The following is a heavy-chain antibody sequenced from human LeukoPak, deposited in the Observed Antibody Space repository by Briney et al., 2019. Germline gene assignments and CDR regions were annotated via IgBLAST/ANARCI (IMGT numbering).Heavy chain of an antibody. CDR1: GGSISSYY. CDR3: ARDFMGSRREYGMDV. J-gene: IGHJ6*02. CDR2: IYYSGST. Sequence: SETLSLTCTVSGGSISSYYWSWIRQPPGKGLEWIGYIYYSGSTNYNPSLKSRVTISVDTSKNQFSLKLSSVTAAGTAVYYCARDFMGSRREYGMDVWGQGTTVTVSS. V-gene: IGHV4-59*01. D-gene: IGHD2-15*01.